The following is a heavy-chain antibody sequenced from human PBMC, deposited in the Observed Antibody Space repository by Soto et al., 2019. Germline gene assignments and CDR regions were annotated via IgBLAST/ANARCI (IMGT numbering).Heavy chain of an antibody. J-gene: IGHJ4*02. CDR1: GFTFSSYA. CDR2: ISGSGGST. D-gene: IGHD3-22*01. Sequence: GGSLRLSCAASGFTFSSYAMSWVRQAPGKGLEWVSAISGSGGSTYYADSVKGRFTISRDNPKNTLYLQMNSLRAEDTAVYYCAKDGGYAYYDSSGYYFGYWGQGTLVTVSS. V-gene: IGHV3-23*01. CDR3: AKDGGYAYYDSSGYYFGY.